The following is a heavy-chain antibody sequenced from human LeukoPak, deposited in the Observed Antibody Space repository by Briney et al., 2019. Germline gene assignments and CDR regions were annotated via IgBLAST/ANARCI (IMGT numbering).Heavy chain of an antibody. J-gene: IGHJ3*02. CDR1: GFTFSDYS. CDR3: AKDHPRGCTGNNSYDDAFDI. Sequence: GGSLRLSCAASGFTFSDYSMHWVRQAPGKGPEWVSYISRSGTTMFYADSVKGRFIISRDNAKISLYLQMNSLRAEVTAVYYGAKDHPRGCTGNNSYDDAFDIWGQGTMVTVSS. V-gene: IGHV3-48*01. CDR2: ISRSGTTM. D-gene: IGHD2-8*02.